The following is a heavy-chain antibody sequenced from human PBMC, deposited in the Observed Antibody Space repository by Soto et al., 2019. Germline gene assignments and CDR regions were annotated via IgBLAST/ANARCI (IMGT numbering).Heavy chain of an antibody. CDR2: IYYGGNT. Sequence: SETLSLTCTVSGGSISSYYWSWIRQPPGKGLEWIGFIYYGGNTNYNPSLKSRVTLSVDRSKHQFSLELTSVTAADTAVYFCARGGDGTIRMVREVNITGDYYVMDVWGQGTTVTVSS. CDR1: GGSISSYY. J-gene: IGHJ6*02. V-gene: IGHV4-59*01. D-gene: IGHD3-10*01. CDR3: ARGGDGTIRMVREVNITGDYYVMDV.